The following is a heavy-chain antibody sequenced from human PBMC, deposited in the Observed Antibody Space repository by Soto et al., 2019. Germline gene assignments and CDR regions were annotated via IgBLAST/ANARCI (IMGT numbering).Heavy chain of an antibody. D-gene: IGHD6-19*01. CDR2: ISYDGSNK. V-gene: IGHV3-30*18. J-gene: IGHJ4*02. Sequence: QVQLVESGGGVVQPGRSLRLSCAASGFTFSSYGMHWVRQAPGKGLEWVAVISYDGSNKYYADSVKGRFTISRDNSKNTLYLQMNSLRAEDTAVYYCAKLSRVRWYSSGWYVDYWGQGTLVTVSA. CDR3: AKLSRVRWYSSGWYVDY. CDR1: GFTFSSYG.